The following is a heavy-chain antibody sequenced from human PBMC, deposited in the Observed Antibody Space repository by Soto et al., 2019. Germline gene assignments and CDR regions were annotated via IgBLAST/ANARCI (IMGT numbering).Heavy chain of an antibody. D-gene: IGHD1-1*01. CDR3: ARALRETGNAVDDWFDP. V-gene: IGHV1-69*02. J-gene: IGHJ5*02. CDR1: GGTFSSYT. CDR2: IIPILGIA. Sequence: SVKVSCKASGGTFSSYTISWVRQAPGQGLEWMGRIIPILGIANYAQKFQGRVTITADKSTSTAYMELSSLRSEDTAVYYCARALRETGNAVDDWFDPWGQGTLVTVSS.